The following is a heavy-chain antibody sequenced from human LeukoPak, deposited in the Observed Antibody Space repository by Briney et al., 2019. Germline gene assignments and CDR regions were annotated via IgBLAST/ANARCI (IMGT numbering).Heavy chain of an antibody. CDR2: INPNSGGT. CDR3: ARGALYCRGGSCYRYNWFDP. Sequence: ASVKVSCKASGYTFAGYYMHWVRQAPGQGLEWMGWINPNSGGTNYAQKFQGRVTMTRDTSISTAYMELSRLRSDDTAVCYCARGALYCRGGSCYRYNWFDPWGQGTLVTVSS. D-gene: IGHD2-15*01. J-gene: IGHJ5*02. CDR1: GYTFAGYY. V-gene: IGHV1-2*02.